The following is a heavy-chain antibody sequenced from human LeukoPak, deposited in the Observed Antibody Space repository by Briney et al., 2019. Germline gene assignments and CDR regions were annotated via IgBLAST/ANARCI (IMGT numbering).Heavy chain of an antibody. CDR3: ARWAKDDFWSGYFDY. CDR1: GYTFTGYY. CDR2: INPNSGGT. Sequence: ASVKVSCKASGYTFTGYYMHWVRQAPGQGLEWRGGINPNSGGTNYAQKFQGRVTMTRDTSISTAYMELSRLRSDDTAVYYCARWAKDDFWSGYFDYWGQGTLVTVSS. J-gene: IGHJ4*02. D-gene: IGHD3-3*01. V-gene: IGHV1-2*02.